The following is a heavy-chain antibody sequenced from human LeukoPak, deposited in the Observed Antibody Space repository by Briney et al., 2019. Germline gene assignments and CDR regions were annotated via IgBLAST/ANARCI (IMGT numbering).Heavy chain of an antibody. J-gene: IGHJ4*02. CDR2: TSGSGNGFSI. Sequence: GGSLRLSCSASGFVFTIYTMYWVRQAPGKGPEYVSPTSGSGNGFSIYYADSVKGRFTISRDDSKSILYLQMNGLRSEDTAVYYCVKDFGRIRGTPDSWGQGTLVTVSS. CDR1: GFVFTIYT. D-gene: IGHD1-26*01. CDR3: VKDFGRIRGTPDS. V-gene: IGHV3-64D*06.